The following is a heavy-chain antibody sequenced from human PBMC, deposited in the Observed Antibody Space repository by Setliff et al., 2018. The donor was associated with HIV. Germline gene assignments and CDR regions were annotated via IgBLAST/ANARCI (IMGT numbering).Heavy chain of an antibody. CDR2: IYTSGST. V-gene: IGHV4-39*07. CDR3: ASFFVTTVTNQDY. Sequence: SETLSLTCTVSGGSITRTPYYWGWIRQPPGKGLEWIGSIYTSGSTNYNPSLKSRVTISVDTSKNQFSLKLSSVTAADTAMYYCASFFVTTVTNQDYWGQGTPVTVSS. CDR1: GGSITRTPYY. J-gene: IGHJ4*02. D-gene: IGHD4-17*01.